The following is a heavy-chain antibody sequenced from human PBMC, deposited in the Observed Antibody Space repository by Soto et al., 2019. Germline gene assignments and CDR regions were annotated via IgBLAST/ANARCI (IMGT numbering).Heavy chain of an antibody. CDR1: DFTFGNPG. J-gene: IGHJ4*02. CDR2: IKRDERVT. Sequence: EVQVVESGGDLVQPGGSLRLSCETSDFTFGNPGRNWVGKAPGRGLEWVANIKRDERVTYYADTVRGRFSIPRDNLRNSVSLEMNSLRVDDTAVYFCFGGNGGPQWGQGTLVTVSS. CDR3: FGGNGGPQ. D-gene: IGHD3-16*01. V-gene: IGHV3-7*03.